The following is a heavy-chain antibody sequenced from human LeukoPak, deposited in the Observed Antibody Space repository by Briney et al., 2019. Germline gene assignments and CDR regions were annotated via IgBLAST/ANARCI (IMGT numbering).Heavy chain of an antibody. CDR2: IKQDGSEK. CDR1: GFTFSSYW. Sequence: GGSLRLSCAASGFTFSSYWMSWVRQAPGKGLEWVANIKQDGSEKYYVDSVKGRFTISRDNAKNSLYLQMNSLRAEDTAVYYCARVSGSSWYNYYYYVDVWGKGTTVTISS. D-gene: IGHD6-13*01. CDR3: ARVSGSSWYNYYYYVDV. V-gene: IGHV3-7*01. J-gene: IGHJ6*03.